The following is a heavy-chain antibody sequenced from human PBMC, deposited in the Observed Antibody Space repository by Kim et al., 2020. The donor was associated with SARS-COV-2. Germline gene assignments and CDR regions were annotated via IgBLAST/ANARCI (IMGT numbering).Heavy chain of an antibody. V-gene: IGHV3-11*01. J-gene: IGHJ4*02. CDR3: AGGGGTSRGENNY. D-gene: IGHD3-16*01. Sequence: YAASVKGRFNISRDNAKNSLYLRMNSLRAEDTAVYYCAGGGGTSRGENNYWGQGTLVTVSS.